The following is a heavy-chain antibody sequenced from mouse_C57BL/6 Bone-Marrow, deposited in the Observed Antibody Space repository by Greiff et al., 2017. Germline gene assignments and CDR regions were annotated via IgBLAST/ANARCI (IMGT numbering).Heavy chain of an antibody. V-gene: IGHV5-17*01. J-gene: IGHJ2*01. Sequence: VQLKESGGGLVKPGGSLKLSCAASGFTFSDYGMHWVRQAPEKGLEWVAYISSGSSTIYYADTVKGRFTISRDNAKNTLFLQMTSLRSEDTAMYYCAGDSSGSYYFDYWGQGTTLTVSS. CDR2: ISSGSSTI. CDR3: AGDSSGSYYFDY. D-gene: IGHD3-2*02. CDR1: GFTFSDYG.